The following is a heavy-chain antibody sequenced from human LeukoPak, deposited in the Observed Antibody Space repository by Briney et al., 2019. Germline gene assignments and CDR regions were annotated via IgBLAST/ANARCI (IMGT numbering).Heavy chain of an antibody. D-gene: IGHD1-26*01. CDR2: IYDSGST. CDR1: GGSIRSSYYY. J-gene: IGHJ4*02. CDR3: ARGRPYSGGYHLDY. V-gene: IGHV4-39*02. Sequence: SETLSLTCTVSGGSIRSSYYYWGWIRQPPGKGLEWIGSIYDSGSTYYNPSLKSRVTMSVDTSKNQFFLKLNSVTAADTAVYYCARGRPYSGGYHLDYWGQGTLVTVSA.